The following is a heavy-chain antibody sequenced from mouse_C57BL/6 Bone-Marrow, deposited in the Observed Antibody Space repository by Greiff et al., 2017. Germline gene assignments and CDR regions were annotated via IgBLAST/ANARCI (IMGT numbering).Heavy chain of an antibody. CDR1: GYTFTSYW. Sequence: VQLQQSGAELAKPGASVKLSCKASGYTFTSYWMHWVKQRPGQGLEWIGYINPSSGYTKYNQKFKDKATLTADKSSSTAYMQLSSLTYEDSAVDYCASYDDDLAWFAYWGQGTLVTVSA. CDR3: ASYDDDLAWFAY. CDR2: INPSSGYT. J-gene: IGHJ3*01. D-gene: IGHD2-4*01. V-gene: IGHV1-7*01.